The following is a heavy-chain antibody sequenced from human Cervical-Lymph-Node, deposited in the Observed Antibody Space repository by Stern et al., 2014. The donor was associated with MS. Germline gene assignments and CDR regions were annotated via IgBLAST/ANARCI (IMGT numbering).Heavy chain of an antibody. V-gene: IGHV1-18*01. CDR1: GYTFSNYG. Sequence: QVQLVQSGAEVKKPGASVKVSCKASGYTFSNYGISWVRQAPGQGLEWMGWVSAYNGNTNHAQKLQGRVTMTTDTSTSTAHMELRSLRSDDTAVYYCARDLGHYDFWNLYYFYGMDVWCQGTTVTVSS. D-gene: IGHD3-3*01. CDR3: ARDLGHYDFWNLYYFYGMDV. CDR2: VSAYNGNT. J-gene: IGHJ6*02.